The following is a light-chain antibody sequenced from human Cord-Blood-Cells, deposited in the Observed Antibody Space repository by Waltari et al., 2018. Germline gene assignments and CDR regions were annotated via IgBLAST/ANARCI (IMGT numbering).Light chain of an antibody. V-gene: IGKV4-1*01. CDR2: WAS. CDR3: QQYYSTPR. J-gene: IGKJ3*01. CDR1: QSVLYRSNNKNY. Sequence: DIVMTQSPDSLAVSLGERATINCKSSQSVLYRSNNKNYLAWYQQKPGQPPKLLIYWASTRESGVPDRFSGSGSGTDFTLTISSLQAEDVAVYYCQQYYSTPRFGPGTKVDIK.